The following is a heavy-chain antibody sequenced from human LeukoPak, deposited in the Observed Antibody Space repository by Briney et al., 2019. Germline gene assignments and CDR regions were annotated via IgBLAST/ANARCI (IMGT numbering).Heavy chain of an antibody. J-gene: IGHJ4*02. D-gene: IGHD2-2*01. CDR3: ARANFLYCSSSTCLFDY. CDR2: INPNDGDT. CDR1: GYAFTVYN. Sequence: ASVKLSCTASGYAFTVYNMGWVRDAPGQGFEWVGGINPNDGDTSYAQKYQGRVTMTRDTSISTAHMEVSRLRSDDTAVYYCARANFLYCSSSTCLFDYWGQGTLVTVS. V-gene: IGHV1-2*02.